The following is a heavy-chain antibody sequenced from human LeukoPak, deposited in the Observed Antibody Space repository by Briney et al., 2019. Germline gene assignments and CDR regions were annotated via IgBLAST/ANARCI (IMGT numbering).Heavy chain of an antibody. Sequence: ASVKVSCKVSGYTLTELYMHWVRQAPGKGLEWMGGFDPEDGETIYGQKFQGRVTMTEDTSTDTAYMELSSLRSEDTAVYYCATDVTMVRGVIIMFDYWGQGTLVTVSS. D-gene: IGHD3-10*01. CDR3: ATDVTMVRGVIIMFDY. CDR2: FDPEDGET. V-gene: IGHV1-24*01. CDR1: GYTLTELY. J-gene: IGHJ4*02.